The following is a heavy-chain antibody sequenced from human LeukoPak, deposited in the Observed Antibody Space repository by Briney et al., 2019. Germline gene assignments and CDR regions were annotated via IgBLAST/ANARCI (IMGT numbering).Heavy chain of an antibody. V-gene: IGHV3-66*02. Sequence: GGSLRLSCATSGFTVSSNYMSWVRQAPGKGLEWVSVIYSGGSTYYADSVKGRFTISRDNSKNTLYLQMNSLRAEDTAVYYCARERGESGYSYGYRYYFDYWGQGTLVTVSS. CDR3: ARERGESGYSYGYRYYFDY. CDR1: GFTVSSNY. J-gene: IGHJ4*02. CDR2: IYSGGST. D-gene: IGHD5-18*01.